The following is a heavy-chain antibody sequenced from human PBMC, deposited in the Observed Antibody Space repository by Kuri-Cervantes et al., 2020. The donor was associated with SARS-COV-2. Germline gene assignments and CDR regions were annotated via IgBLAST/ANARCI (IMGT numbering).Heavy chain of an antibody. CDR3: ARDRKVPANRDAFDI. J-gene: IGHJ3*02. D-gene: IGHD2-2*01. Sequence: GSLRLSCAVSGESISSDHWWSWVRQPPGKGLEWIGEIYHGGSTNYNPSLKSRVTISIDKSKKQFSLNLRSVTAADTAVYYCARDRKVPANRDAFDIWGPGTMVTVSS. CDR1: GESISSDHW. CDR2: IYHGGST. V-gene: IGHV4-4*02.